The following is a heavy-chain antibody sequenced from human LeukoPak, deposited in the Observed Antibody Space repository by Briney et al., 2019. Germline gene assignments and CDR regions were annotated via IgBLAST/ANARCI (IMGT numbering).Heavy chain of an antibody. CDR1: GGSISSSSYY. CDR2: IYYSGGT. V-gene: IGHV4-39*01. Sequence: PSETLSLTCTVSGGSISSSSYYWGWIRQPPGKGLEWIGSIYYSGGTYYNPSLKSRVTISVDTSKNQFSLKLSSVTAADTAVYYCARVSSSWYRVYYYYYYMDVWGKGTTVTVSS. D-gene: IGHD6-13*01. CDR3: ARVSSSWYRVYYYYYYMDV. J-gene: IGHJ6*03.